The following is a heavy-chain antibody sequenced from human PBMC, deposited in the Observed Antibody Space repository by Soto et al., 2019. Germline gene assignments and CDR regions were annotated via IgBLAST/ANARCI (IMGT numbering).Heavy chain of an antibody. CDR3: ARGQKGYSSSWYGD. V-gene: IGHV4-34*01. CDR1: GGSFSGYY. J-gene: IGHJ4*02. D-gene: IGHD6-13*01. Sequence: QVQLQQWGAGLLKPSETLSLTCSVYGGSFSGYYWSWIRPPPGKGLEWIGEINHVGGTNYNPSLKSRLTISVDTSKNQFSLKVNSVTAAVTAVYYCARGQKGYSSSWYGDWGQGTPVTVSS. CDR2: INHVGGT.